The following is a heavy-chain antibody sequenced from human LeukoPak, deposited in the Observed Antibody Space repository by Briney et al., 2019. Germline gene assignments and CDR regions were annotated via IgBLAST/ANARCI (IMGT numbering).Heavy chain of an antibody. J-gene: IGHJ6*03. CDR2: ISSSSSYI. CDR3: ARDMGIAARRYYYYMDV. Sequence: GGSLRLSCAASGFTFSSYSMNWVRQAPGKGLEWVSSISSSSSYIYYADSVKGRSTISRDNAKNSLYLLMNSLRAEDTAVYYCARDMGIAARRYYYYMDVWGKGTTVTVSS. V-gene: IGHV3-21*01. D-gene: IGHD6-6*01. CDR1: GFTFSSYS.